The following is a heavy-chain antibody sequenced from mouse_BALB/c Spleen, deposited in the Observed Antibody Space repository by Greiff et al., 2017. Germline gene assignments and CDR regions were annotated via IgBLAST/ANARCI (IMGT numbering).Heavy chain of an antibody. CDR2: IDPANGNT. V-gene: IGHV14-3*02. D-gene: IGHD1-1*01. Sequence: VQLQQSGAELVKPGASVKLSCTASGFNIKDTYMHWVKQRPEQGLEWIGRIDPANGNTKYDPKFQGKATITADTSSNTAYLQLSSLTSEDTAVYYCARFTTVPYYAMDYWGQGTSVTVSS. J-gene: IGHJ4*01. CDR1: GFNIKDTY. CDR3: ARFTTVPYYAMDY.